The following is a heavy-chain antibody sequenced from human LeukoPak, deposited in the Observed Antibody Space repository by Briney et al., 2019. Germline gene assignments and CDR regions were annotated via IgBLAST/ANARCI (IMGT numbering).Heavy chain of an antibody. Sequence: PSETLSLTCTVSGGSISSYYWSWIRQPPGKGLEWIGYIYYSGSTNYNPSLKSRVTISVDTSKNQFSLKLSSVTAADTAVYYCARVAAAADTVSGMDVWGQGTTVTASS. CDR3: ARVAAAADTVSGMDV. V-gene: IGHV4-59*01. J-gene: IGHJ6*02. CDR2: IYYSGST. CDR1: GGSISSYY. D-gene: IGHD6-13*01.